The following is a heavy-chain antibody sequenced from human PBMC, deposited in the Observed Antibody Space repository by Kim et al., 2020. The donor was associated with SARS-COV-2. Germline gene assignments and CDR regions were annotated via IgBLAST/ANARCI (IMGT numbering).Heavy chain of an antibody. D-gene: IGHD3-10*01. V-gene: IGHV4-61*01. J-gene: IGHJ5*02. Sequence: SETLSLTCTVSGGSVSSGSYYWSWIRQPPGKGLEWIGYIYYSGSTNYNPSLKSRVTISVDTTKNQFSLKLSSVTAADTAVYYCARDTMVQGVIITSNWFDPWGKGTPVTVSS. CDR1: GGSVSSGSYY. CDR2: IYYSGST. CDR3: ARDTMVQGVIITSNWFDP.